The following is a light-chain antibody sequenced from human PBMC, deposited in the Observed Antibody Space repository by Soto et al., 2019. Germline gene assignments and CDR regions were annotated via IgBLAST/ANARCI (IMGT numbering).Light chain of an antibody. V-gene: IGLV2-14*01. J-gene: IGLJ2*01. CDR3: SSYTSSSTLVV. Sequence: QSALTQPASVSGSPGQSITISCTGTSSDVGGYNYVSWYQHHPGKAPKLMIYEVSNRPSGVSNRFSGSKSGNTASPTISGLQAEDEADYYCSSYTSSSTLVVFGGGTKLTVL. CDR1: SSDVGGYNY. CDR2: EVS.